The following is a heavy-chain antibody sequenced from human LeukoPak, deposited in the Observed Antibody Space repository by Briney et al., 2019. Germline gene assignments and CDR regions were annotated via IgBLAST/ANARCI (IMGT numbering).Heavy chain of an antibody. CDR3: AREWTTVAY. Sequence: PQTPSLTCTVSGGSISSGDYYWSWIRQPPGKGLEWIGYIYYPGSTYYNPTLKSRVTISVDTSKNQFSLKLSSVTAADTAVYYCAREWTTVAYWGQGTLVTVSS. D-gene: IGHD4-23*01. CDR2: IYYPGST. CDR1: GGSISSGDYY. V-gene: IGHV4-30-4*01. J-gene: IGHJ4*02.